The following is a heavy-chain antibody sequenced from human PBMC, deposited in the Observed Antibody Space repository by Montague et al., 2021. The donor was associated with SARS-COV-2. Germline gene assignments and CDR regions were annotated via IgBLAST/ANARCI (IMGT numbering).Heavy chain of an antibody. V-gene: IGHV3-30-3*01. D-gene: IGHD3-10*01. J-gene: IGHJ6*02. CDR1: GFTLSSYG. CDR2: ISYDGSNK. CDR3: ARVASPDLLWFGEVYYQYGMDV. Sequence: YRRLSLAASGFTLSSYGMHWVRQAPGKGLEWVAVISYDGSNKYCADSVKGRFTISRDNSKNTLYLQMNSLRAEDTAVYYCARVASPDLLWFGEVYYQYGMDVWGQGTTVTVSS.